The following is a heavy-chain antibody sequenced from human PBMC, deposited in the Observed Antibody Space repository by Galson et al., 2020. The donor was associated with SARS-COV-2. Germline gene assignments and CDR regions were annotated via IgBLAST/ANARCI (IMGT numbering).Heavy chain of an antibody. CDR2: VNHSGST. CDR1: TGSFSGSY. J-gene: IGHJ2*01. Sequence: SETLSLTCAVYTGSFSGSYWTWIRQAPGQRLEWIGEVNHSGSTNYNPSLKSRVTISVDTSKNQFSLKLNSVTAADTAVYYCARGNIVVVTAPGYFDLWGRGTRVTVSS. CDR3: ARGNIVVVTAPGYFDL. V-gene: IGHV4-34*01. D-gene: IGHD2-21*02.